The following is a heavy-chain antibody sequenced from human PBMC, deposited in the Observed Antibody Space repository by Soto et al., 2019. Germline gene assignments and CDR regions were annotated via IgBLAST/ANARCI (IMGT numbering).Heavy chain of an antibody. Sequence: SQTLSLTCAVYGGSFSGYYWSWIRQPPGKGLEWIGEINHSGSTNYNPSLKSRVTISVDTSKNQFSLKLSSVTAADTAVYYCARFAYNSAYWGQGTLVTVSS. CDR2: INHSGST. D-gene: IGHD1-1*01. V-gene: IGHV4-34*01. CDR3: ARFAYNSAY. CDR1: GGSFSGYY. J-gene: IGHJ4*02.